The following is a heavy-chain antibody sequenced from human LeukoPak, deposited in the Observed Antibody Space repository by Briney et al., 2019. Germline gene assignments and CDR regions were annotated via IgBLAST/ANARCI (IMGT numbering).Heavy chain of an antibody. CDR2: IIPIFGTA. CDR3: ARDPTLYCSGGSCYSRNWFDH. D-gene: IGHD2-15*01. V-gene: IGHV1-69*06. J-gene: IGHJ5*02. Sequence: GASVKVSCKASGGTFTSYAISWVRQAPGQGLEWMGGIIPIFGTANYAQKFQGRVTITADKSTSTAYMELSSLRSEDTAVYYYARDPTLYCSGGSCYSRNWFDHWGQGTLVTVSS. CDR1: GGTFTSYA.